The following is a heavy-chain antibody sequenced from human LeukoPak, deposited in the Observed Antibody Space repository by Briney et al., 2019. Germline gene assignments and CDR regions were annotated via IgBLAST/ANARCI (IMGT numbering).Heavy chain of an antibody. CDR1: GFTFSSYG. J-gene: IGHJ4*02. D-gene: IGHD6-19*01. CDR3: AGSIAEAGTIDY. CDR2: IWYDGSNK. V-gene: IGHV3-33*01. Sequence: WGSLRLSCAASGFTFSSYGMHWVRQAPGKGLEWVAVIWYDGSNKYYADSVKGRFTISRDNSKNTLYLQMNSLRAEDTAVYYCAGSIAEAGTIDYWGQGTLVSVSS.